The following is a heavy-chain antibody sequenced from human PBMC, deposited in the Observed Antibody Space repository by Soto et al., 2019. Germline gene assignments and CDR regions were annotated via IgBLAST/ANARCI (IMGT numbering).Heavy chain of an antibody. J-gene: IGHJ4*02. V-gene: IGHV3-15*01. CDR1: GFTFSNAW. D-gene: IGHD3-9*01. CDR3: TTDLDYDILTGLDF. Sequence: EVQLVESGGGLVKPGGSLRLSCAASGFTFSNAWMSWVRQAPGKGLEWVGRIKSKTDDGATDYAAPGKGRFTISRDDSKNTLYLQINSLKTEDTGVYYCTTDLDYDILTGLDFWGQGTLVTVSS. CDR2: IKSKTDDGAT.